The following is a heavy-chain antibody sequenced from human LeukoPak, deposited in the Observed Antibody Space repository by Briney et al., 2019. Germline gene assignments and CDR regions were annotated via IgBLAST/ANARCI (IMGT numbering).Heavy chain of an antibody. J-gene: IGHJ4*02. Sequence: ASVKVSCKASGYTFTSYAMNWVRQAPGQGLEWMGWINTNTGNPTYAQGFTGRFVFSLDTSVSTAYLRISSLKAEDTAVYYCARDRVLFYDSSGHYGPFDYWGQGTLVTVSS. CDR2: INTNTGNP. D-gene: IGHD3-22*01. CDR3: ARDRVLFYDSSGHYGPFDY. CDR1: GYTFTSYA. V-gene: IGHV7-4-1*02.